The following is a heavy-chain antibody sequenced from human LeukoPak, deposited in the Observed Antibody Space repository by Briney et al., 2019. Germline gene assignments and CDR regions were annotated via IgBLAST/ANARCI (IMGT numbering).Heavy chain of an antibody. V-gene: IGHV1-46*01. CDR3: AREPNIVGAPGMDV. CDR1: GYTFTGYY. D-gene: IGHD1-26*01. CDR2: INPSGGST. Sequence: ASVKVSCKASGYTFTGYYMHWVRQAPGQGLEWMGWINPSGGSTSYAQKFQGRVTMTRDTYTSEVYMELSSLRSEETPVYYRAREPNIVGAPGMDVWGKGATVTVSS. J-gene: IGHJ6*04.